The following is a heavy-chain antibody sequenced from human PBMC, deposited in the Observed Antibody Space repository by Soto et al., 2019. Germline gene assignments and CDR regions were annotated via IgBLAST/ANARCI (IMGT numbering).Heavy chain of an antibody. D-gene: IGHD1-1*01. CDR1: GFTFSNAW. J-gene: IGHJ4*02. CDR2: IKSKTDGGTT. V-gene: IGHV3-15*01. CDR3: TTTGTINY. Sequence: GGSLRLSCAASGFTFSNAWMTWVRQAPGKGLEWLGRIKSKTDGGTTYYAAPVKGRFTISRDDSKNAVCLQMNSLKTEDTAVYYCTTTGTINYWGQGALVTVSS.